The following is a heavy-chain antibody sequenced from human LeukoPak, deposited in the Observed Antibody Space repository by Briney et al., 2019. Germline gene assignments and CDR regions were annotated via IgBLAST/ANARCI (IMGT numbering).Heavy chain of an antibody. J-gene: IGHJ4*02. CDR3: AKRNLGNIDY. D-gene: IGHD3-16*01. V-gene: IGHV3-30*18. Sequence: GTSLRLSCAASGFTSSNYGMHWVRQAPGKGLEWLAVISYDGSNKYYVDSVKGRFTISRDNSKNTLYLQMNSLRAEDTAVYYCAKRNLGNIDYWGQGTLVTVSS. CDR1: GFTSSNYG. CDR2: ISYDGSNK.